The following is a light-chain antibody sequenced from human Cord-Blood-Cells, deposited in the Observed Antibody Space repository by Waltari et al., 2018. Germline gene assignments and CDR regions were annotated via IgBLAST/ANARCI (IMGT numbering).Light chain of an antibody. J-gene: IGKJ2*01. CDR1: QSISSY. Sequence: DLKMTQSPSSLSASVGDIVTITCRASQSISSYLNWYQQKPGKAPKLLIYAASSLQSGVPARFSGSGSGTDFTLTISSLQPEDFAIYYCQQSYSTPYTFGQGTKLEIK. CDR3: QQSYSTPYT. V-gene: IGKV1-39*01. CDR2: AAS.